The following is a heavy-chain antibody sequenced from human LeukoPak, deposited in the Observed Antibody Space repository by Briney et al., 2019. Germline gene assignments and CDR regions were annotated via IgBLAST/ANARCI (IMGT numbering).Heavy chain of an antibody. Sequence: PGRSLRLSCAASGFTFSSYAMHWVRQAPGKGLEWVAVISYDGSNKYYADSVKGRFTISRDNAKNTLYLQMNSLRAEDTAVYYCARGDDFWSGYPIDYWGQGTLVTVSS. V-gene: IGHV3-30-3*01. D-gene: IGHD3-3*01. CDR3: ARGDDFWSGYPIDY. CDR1: GFTFSSYA. J-gene: IGHJ4*02. CDR2: ISYDGSNK.